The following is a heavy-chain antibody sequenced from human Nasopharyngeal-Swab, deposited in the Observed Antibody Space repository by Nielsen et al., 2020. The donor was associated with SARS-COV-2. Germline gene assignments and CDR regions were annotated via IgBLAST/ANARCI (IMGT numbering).Heavy chain of an antibody. CDR3: AKEGATGWFDP. V-gene: IGHV4-59*11. CDR2: ISHNSGT. Sequence: SETLSLTCTVSGVSITSQYWSWIRQPPGKGLEWIGYISHNSGTSYNPSLKSRVTMFMDTSKNQFSLRLRSVTAADTAVYYCAKEGATGWFDPWGQGTHVTVSS. CDR1: GVSITSQY. J-gene: IGHJ5*02.